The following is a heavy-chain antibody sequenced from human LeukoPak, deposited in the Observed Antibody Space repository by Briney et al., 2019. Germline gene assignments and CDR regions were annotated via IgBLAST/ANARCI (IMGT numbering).Heavy chain of an antibody. D-gene: IGHD3-10*01. CDR2: IRSKAYGGST. V-gene: IGHV3-49*03. Sequence: GGSLRLSCTASGFTFGDYAMSWFRQAPGKGLEWVGFIRSKAYGGSTEYAASVKGRFTISRDDSKSIAYLQMNSLKTEDTAVYYCSRLVMVRGIIITSRDAFDIWGQGTMATVSS. CDR1: GFTFGDYA. J-gene: IGHJ3*02. CDR3: SRLVMVRGIIITSRDAFDI.